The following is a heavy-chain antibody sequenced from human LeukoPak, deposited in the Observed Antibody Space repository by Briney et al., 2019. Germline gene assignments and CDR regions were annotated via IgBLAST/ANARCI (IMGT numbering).Heavy chain of an antibody. CDR2: ISGSGGSA. D-gene: IGHD6-13*01. CDR3: AKDGSSWYGYFQY. J-gene: IGHJ1*01. CDR1: EFTFSSYA. Sequence: PGGSLRLSCADSEFTFSSYAMSWVRQAPGKGLEWVSGISGSGGSAYYADSVKGRFTISRDNSKNTLYLQMNSLRAEDTAVYYCAKDGSSWYGYFQYWGQGTLVTVSS. V-gene: IGHV3-23*01.